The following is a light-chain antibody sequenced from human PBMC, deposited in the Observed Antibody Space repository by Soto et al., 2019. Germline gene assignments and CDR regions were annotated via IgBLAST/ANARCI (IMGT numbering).Light chain of an antibody. J-gene: IGKJ1*01. CDR1: QSVSSN. V-gene: IGKV3-15*01. CDR2: GAS. Sequence: EVVMTQSPATLSVSPGERATLSCRASQSVSSNLAWYHQTPGQAPRLLIYGASTRATGIPARFSGSGSGTEFTLTISSLQSEDFAVYYCQQYNNGHRTFGQGTKVDIK. CDR3: QQYNNGHRT.